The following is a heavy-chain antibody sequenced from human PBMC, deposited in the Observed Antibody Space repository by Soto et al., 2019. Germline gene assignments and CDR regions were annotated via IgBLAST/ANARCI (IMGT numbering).Heavy chain of an antibody. CDR1: GDSIRRGYY. D-gene: IGHD3-3*01. Sequence: ASETLSLTCTVTGDSIRRGYYWSWLRQFPGKGLEWIGYIYYTGKTFYNPSLQSRLTISLDSSKSQFSLTLTSVTAADTAVYFCANFLPESRRYFDSWGQGILVTVSS. V-gene: IGHV4-31*03. CDR3: ANFLPESRRYFDS. J-gene: IGHJ4*02. CDR2: IYYTGKT.